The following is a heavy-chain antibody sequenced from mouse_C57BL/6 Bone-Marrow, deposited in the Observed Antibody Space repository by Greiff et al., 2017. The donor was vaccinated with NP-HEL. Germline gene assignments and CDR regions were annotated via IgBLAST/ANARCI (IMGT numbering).Heavy chain of an antibody. J-gene: IGHJ3*01. D-gene: IGHD2-4*01. CDR2: IHPNSGST. V-gene: IGHV1-64*01. CDR1: GYTFTSYW. Sequence: QVQLQQPGAELVKPGASVKLSCKASGYTFTSYWMHWVKQRPGQGLEWIGMIHPNSGSTNYNEKFKSKATLTVDKSSSTAYMQLSSLTSEDSAVYYCARSGLRRKVWFAYWGQGTRVTVSA. CDR3: ARSGLRRKVWFAY.